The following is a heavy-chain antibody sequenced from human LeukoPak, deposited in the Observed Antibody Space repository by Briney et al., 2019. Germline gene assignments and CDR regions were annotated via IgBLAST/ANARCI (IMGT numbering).Heavy chain of an antibody. CDR3: ARTRYDWRYYYYGMDV. D-gene: IGHD3-3*01. CDR2: INAGNGNT. V-gene: IGHV1-3*01. Sequence: GASVKVSCKAPGYTFTSYAMHWVRQAPGQRLEWMGWINAGNGNTKYSQKFQGRVTITRDTSASTAYMELSSLRSEDTAVYYCARTRYDWRYYYYGMDVWGQGTTVTVSS. J-gene: IGHJ6*02. CDR1: GYTFTSYA.